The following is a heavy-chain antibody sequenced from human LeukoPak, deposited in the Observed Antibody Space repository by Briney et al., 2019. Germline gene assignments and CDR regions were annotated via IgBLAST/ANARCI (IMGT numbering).Heavy chain of an antibody. CDR3: AKEGTGNNVVPRCFFFF. CDR2: ISWDGGTT. Sequence: GGSLRLSCAASGFNFQNHTMHWVRHTPGKGPEWVGLISWDGGTTWYAESMKGRITISRDNGKTSLFLRILSLRNEDNGLYYCAKEGTGNNVVPRCFFFFWG. J-gene: IGHJ6*01. CDR1: GFNFQNHT. V-gene: IGHV3-43*01. D-gene: IGHD1-1*01.